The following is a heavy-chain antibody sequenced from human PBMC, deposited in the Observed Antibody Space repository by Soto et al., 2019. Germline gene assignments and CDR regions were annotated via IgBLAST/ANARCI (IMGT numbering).Heavy chain of an antibody. D-gene: IGHD6-13*01. CDR3: ARRVAAAGGLYYYYYYGMDV. CDR1: GGSISSSSYY. Sequence: PSETLSLTCTVSGGSISSSSYYWGWIRQPPGKGLEWIGSIYYSGSTYYNPSLKSRVTISVDTSKNQFSLKLSSVTAADTAVYYCARRVAAAGGLYYYYYYGMDVWGQGTTVTVSS. CDR2: IYYSGST. J-gene: IGHJ6*02. V-gene: IGHV4-39*01.